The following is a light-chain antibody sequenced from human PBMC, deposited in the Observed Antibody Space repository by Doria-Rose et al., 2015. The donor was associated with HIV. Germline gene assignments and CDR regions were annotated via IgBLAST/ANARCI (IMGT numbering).Light chain of an antibody. V-gene: IGKV3-20*01. CDR2: DGS. CDR1: QSFSSTY. CDR3: HQYGTSWT. Sequence: TQSPGTLSLSPGERATLPCRASQSFSSTYLAWYQQKPGQAPSLLIYDGSTRVTGIPDRFSASGSGADFTLTTNRLEPEDFALYYCHQYGTSWTFGQGTKVEI. J-gene: IGKJ1*01.